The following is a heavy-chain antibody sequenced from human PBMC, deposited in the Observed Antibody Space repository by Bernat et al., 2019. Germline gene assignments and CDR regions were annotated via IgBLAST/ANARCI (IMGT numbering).Heavy chain of an antibody. D-gene: IGHD3-16*02. CDR3: ARGLGGVIVMPFDY. CDR2: IYYSGST. V-gene: IGHV4-39*01. CDR1: GGSISSSSYY. J-gene: IGHJ4*02. Sequence: QVQLQESGPGLVKPSETLSLTCTVSGGSISSSSYYWGWIRQPPGKGLEWIGSIYYSGSTYYNPSLKSRVTISVDTSKNQFSLKLSSVTAADTAVYYCARGLGGVIVMPFDYWGQGTLVTVSS.